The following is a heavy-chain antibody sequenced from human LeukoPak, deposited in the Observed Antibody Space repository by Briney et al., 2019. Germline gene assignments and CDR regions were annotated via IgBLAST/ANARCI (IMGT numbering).Heavy chain of an antibody. CDR1: GFTFSGYE. CDR2: ISSSGNSI. V-gene: IGHV3-48*03. J-gene: IGHJ3*02. D-gene: IGHD6-6*01. Sequence: GGSLRLSCTASGFTFSGYEMNWVRQAPGKGLEWVSYISSSGNSIYYADSVKGRFTISRDNAKNSLYLQMNSLRAEDTAVYYCARENSSSSNRRAFDIWGQGTMVTVSS. CDR3: ARENSSSSNRRAFDI.